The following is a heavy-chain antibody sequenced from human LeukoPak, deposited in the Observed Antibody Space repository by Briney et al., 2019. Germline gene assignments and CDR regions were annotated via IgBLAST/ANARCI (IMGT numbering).Heavy chain of an antibody. Sequence: ASVKVSCKASGYTFTGYFIHWVRQATGQGLEWMGWMNPNSGNTGYPQKFQGRVTITRNTSISTVYMELSSLGSDDTAVYYCARTEGSGLNWFDPWGQGTLVTVSS. CDR3: ARTEGSGLNWFDP. CDR2: MNPNSGNT. V-gene: IGHV1-8*03. J-gene: IGHJ5*02. CDR1: GYTFTGYF.